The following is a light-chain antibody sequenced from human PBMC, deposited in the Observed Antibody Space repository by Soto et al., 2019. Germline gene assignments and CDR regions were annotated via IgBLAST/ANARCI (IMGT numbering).Light chain of an antibody. CDR3: QQLNTYPSYT. CDR1: QDISSY. J-gene: IGKJ2*01. V-gene: IGKV1-9*01. CDR2: AAS. Sequence: DIQLTQSPSFLSASIGDRCTITCRASQDISSYLAWYQQKPGKAPKLLIYAASTLQSGVPSRFSGSGSGTDFTLTISSLQPEDFATYYCQQLNTYPSYTFGQGTKLEIK.